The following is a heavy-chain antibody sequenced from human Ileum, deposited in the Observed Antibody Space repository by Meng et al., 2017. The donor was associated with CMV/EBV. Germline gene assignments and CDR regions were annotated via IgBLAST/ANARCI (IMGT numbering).Heavy chain of an antibody. J-gene: IGHJ6*02. CDR1: GFTFRMYG. Sequence: GESLKISCATSGFTFRMYGMHWVRQAPGKGLEWVAFIPHDGRSEYYADSVEGRFTISRDNPKSTLFLQMTSLRPEDTAVYHCLVVGPTRHMEMWGQGTTVTVSS. CDR2: IPHDGRSE. D-gene: IGHD1-26*01. V-gene: IGHV3-30*02. CDR3: LVVGPTRHMEM.